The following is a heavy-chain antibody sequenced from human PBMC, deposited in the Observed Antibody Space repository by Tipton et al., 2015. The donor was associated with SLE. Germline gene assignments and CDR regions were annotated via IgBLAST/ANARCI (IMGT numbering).Heavy chain of an antibody. V-gene: IGHV1-46*01. J-gene: IGHJ3*02. Sequence: QSGAEVKKPGASVEVSCKASGYTFTSYYMHWVRQAPGQGLEWMGIINPSGGSTSYAQKFQGRVTMTRDTSTSTVYMELSSLRSEDAAVYYCARGDRTHDAFDIWGQGTMVTVSS. CDR1: GYTFTSYY. CDR2: INPSGGST. CDR3: ARGDRTHDAFDI.